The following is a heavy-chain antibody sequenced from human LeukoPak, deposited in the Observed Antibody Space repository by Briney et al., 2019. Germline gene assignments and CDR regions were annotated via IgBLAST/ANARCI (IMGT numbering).Heavy chain of an antibody. Sequence: ASVKVSCKASGYTFTGYYMHWVRQAPGQGLEWMGRINPNSGGTTYAQKFQGRVTMTRDTSISTAYMELSRLRSDDTAVYYCARSSNYYDSSGYYGDYWGQGTLVTVSS. V-gene: IGHV1-2*06. CDR1: GYTFTGYY. CDR3: ARSSNYYDSSGYYGDY. CDR2: INPNSGGT. D-gene: IGHD3-22*01. J-gene: IGHJ4*02.